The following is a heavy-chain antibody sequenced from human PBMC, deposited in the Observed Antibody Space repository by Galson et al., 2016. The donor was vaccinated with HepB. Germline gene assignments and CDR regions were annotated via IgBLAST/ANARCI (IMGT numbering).Heavy chain of an antibody. J-gene: IGHJ4*02. Sequence: SLRLSCAASGLTFSSYWMSWFRQAPGKRRECVAKIKQDGSEQYYVDSVKGRFTISRDNAKNSMYLQMNSLGAEDTAVYYCARKGGIYSPWGYWGQGTLVTVSS. D-gene: IGHD3-10*01. CDR3: ARKGGIYSPWGY. CDR1: GLTFSSYW. CDR2: IKQDGSEQ. V-gene: IGHV3-7*05.